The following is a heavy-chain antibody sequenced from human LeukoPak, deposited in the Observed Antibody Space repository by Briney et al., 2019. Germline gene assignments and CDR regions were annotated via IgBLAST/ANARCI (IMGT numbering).Heavy chain of an antibody. CDR2: VSGSSGTT. Sequence: PGGSLRLSCAASGFTFGSYAMSWVRQAPGKGLECVSSVSGSSGTTYYADFVKGRFTISRDNSKNTLYLQMNSLRAEVTVFFFQAEDGIRDFDWGTCDYWGQGTLVTVSS. V-gene: IGHV3-23*01. CDR1: GFTFGSYA. CDR3: AEDGIRDFDWGTCDY. D-gene: IGHD3-9*01. J-gene: IGHJ4*02.